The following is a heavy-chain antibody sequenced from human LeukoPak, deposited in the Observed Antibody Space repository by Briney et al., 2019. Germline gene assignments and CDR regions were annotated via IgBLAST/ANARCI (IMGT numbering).Heavy chain of an antibody. Sequence: GGSLRLSCAASGFTFSSYSMNWVRQAPGKGLEWVSSISISSSYIYYADSVKGRFTISRDNAKNSLYLQMNSLRAEDTTVYYCARDRVRGYSYGIKDYWGQGTLVTVSS. D-gene: IGHD5-18*01. CDR3: ARDRVRGYSYGIKDY. CDR1: GFTFSSYS. CDR2: ISISSSYI. V-gene: IGHV3-21*01. J-gene: IGHJ4*02.